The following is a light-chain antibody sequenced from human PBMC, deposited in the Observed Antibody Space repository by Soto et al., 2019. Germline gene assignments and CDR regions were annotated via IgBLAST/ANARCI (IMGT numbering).Light chain of an antibody. V-gene: IGKV1-8*01. J-gene: IGKJ1*01. CDR1: QGISSY. CDR2: AAS. Sequence: AIRMTQSPSSFSASTGDRVTITCRASQGISSYLAWYQHKPGKAPKLLIYAASTLQSGVPSRFSGSGSGTDFTLTISCLQSEEFATYYCQQYYSYPRTFGQGTKVEIK. CDR3: QQYYSYPRT.